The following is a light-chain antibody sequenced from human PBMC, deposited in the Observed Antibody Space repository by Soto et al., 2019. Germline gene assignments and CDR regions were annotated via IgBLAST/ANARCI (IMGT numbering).Light chain of an antibody. V-gene: IGLV1-44*01. CDR2: AAG. J-gene: IGLJ2*01. Sequence: QSVLTQPPSTSGTPGQRVAISCSGTSPNIGSHTVNWYQQLPGTAPKLLIYAAGQRPWGIPDRFSGSESGTSASLAISGLPSEDGVDYYYASWYDRLNGPVFGGGTQLTVL. CDR3: ASWYDRLNGPV. CDR1: SPNIGSHT.